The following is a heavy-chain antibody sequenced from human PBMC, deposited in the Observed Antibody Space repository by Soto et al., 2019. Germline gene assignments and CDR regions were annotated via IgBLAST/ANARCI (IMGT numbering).Heavy chain of an antibody. D-gene: IGHD2-15*01. CDR3: ARGPPVVVAAPFDY. CDR2: INHSGST. J-gene: IGHJ4*02. CDR1: GGSFSGYY. V-gene: IGHV4-34*01. Sequence: SETLSLTCAVYGGSFSGYYWSWIRQPPGKGLEWIGEINHSGSTNYNPSLKSRVTISVDTSKNQFSLKLSSVTAADTAVYYCARGPPVVVAAPFDYWGQGTLVTVSS.